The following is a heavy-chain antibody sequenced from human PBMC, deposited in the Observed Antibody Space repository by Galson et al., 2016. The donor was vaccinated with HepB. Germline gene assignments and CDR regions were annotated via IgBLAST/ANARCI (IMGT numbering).Heavy chain of an antibody. V-gene: IGHV3-30-3*01. CDR2: ISYDGSIK. J-gene: IGHJ4*02. Sequence: SLRLSCAASGFTFSNSAMHWVRQAPGKGLEWLAVISYDGSIKYYADSVKGRFTISRDNSNNTLYVQMIGLKPEDTGIYYCARGPGTTRYCDNWGQGTVVTVSS. CDR1: GFTFSNSA. CDR3: ARGPGTTRYCDN. D-gene: IGHD1-14*01.